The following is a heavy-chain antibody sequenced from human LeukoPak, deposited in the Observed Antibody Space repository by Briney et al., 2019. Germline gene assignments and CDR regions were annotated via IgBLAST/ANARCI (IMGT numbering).Heavy chain of an antibody. D-gene: IGHD1/OR15-1a*01. J-gene: IGHJ4*02. CDR1: GGSFSGYY. Sequence: SETLSLTCAVYGGSFSGYYWSWIRQPPGKGLEWIGEINHSGSTNYNPSLKSRVTISVDTSKNQSSLKLSSVTAADTAVYYCARGSNKKYWGQGTLVTVSS. CDR3: ARGSNKKY. V-gene: IGHV4-34*01. CDR2: INHSGST.